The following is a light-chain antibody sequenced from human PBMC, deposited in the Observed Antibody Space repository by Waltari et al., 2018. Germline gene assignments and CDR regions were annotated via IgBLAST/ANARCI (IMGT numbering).Light chain of an antibody. CDR3: QQYSGYSRT. CDR1: QSVTNW. V-gene: IGKV1-5*03. CDR2: KAS. Sequence: DIQMTQSPSTLSASVGDRVTITCRASQSVTNWLAWYQRRPGEAPKVLIYKASNLESGVPSRFSGSGYGTDFTLTISSLQPDDFATYYCQQYSGYSRTFGQGTKVEIK. J-gene: IGKJ1*01.